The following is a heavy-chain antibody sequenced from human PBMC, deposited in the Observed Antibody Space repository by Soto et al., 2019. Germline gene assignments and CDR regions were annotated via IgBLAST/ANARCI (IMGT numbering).Heavy chain of an antibody. D-gene: IGHD5-12*01. CDR2: ITPIFGTA. J-gene: IGHJ4*02. CDR1: GGTFSSYA. V-gene: IGHV1-69*13. CDR3: ARHTGGYDISHFDY. Sequence: SVKVSCKASGGTFSSYAISWVRLAPGQGLEWMGGITPIFGTANYAQKFQGRVTITADESTSTAYMELSSLRSEDTAVYYCARHTGGYDISHFDYWGQGTLVTVSS.